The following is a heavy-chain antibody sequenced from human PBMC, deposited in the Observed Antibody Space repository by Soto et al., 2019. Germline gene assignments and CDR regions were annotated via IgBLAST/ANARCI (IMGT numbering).Heavy chain of an antibody. CDR3: VVAAEIYYYQGMDV. J-gene: IGHJ6*02. Sequence: SETLSLTCTVSGGSISSYYWHWIRQSPGKGLEWIGYIYYSGTTNYNPSLKSRVTISLDTSKNQFVLKLRSVTAADTAVYYCVVAAEIYYYQGMDVWGQGTTVTVSS. CDR1: GGSISSYY. V-gene: IGHV4-59*12. CDR2: IYYSGTT. D-gene: IGHD2-2*01.